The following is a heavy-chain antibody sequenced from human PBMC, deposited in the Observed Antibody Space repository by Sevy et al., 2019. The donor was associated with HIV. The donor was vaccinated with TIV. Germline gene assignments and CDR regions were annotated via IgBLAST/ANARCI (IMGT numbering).Heavy chain of an antibody. D-gene: IGHD3-22*01. V-gene: IGHV3-33*01. Sequence: GGSLRLSCAASGFTFSSYGMHWVRQAPGKGLEWVAVIWYDGSNKYYADSVKGRFTISRDNSKSTLYLQMNSLRAEDTAVYYCARVKFTRIGYYYDSSGSIIDYWGQGTLVTVSS. CDR3: ARVKFTRIGYYYDSSGSIIDY. J-gene: IGHJ4*02. CDR1: GFTFSSYG. CDR2: IWYDGSNK.